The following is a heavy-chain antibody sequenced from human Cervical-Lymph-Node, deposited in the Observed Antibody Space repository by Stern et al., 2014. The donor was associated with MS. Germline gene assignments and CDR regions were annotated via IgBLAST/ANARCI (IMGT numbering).Heavy chain of an antibody. J-gene: IGHJ6*01. V-gene: IGHV1-69*06. Sequence: QVQLGQSGAEVKKPGSSVKVSCKASGDTFTNYAISWVRQATGQGPEWMGGITPVFNSADYAHKFQGRLTITADKSRSTAYMELSSLTSEDTAVYYCAREVGSLAMDVWGQGTTVIVSS. CDR2: ITPVFNSA. CDR3: AREVGSLAMDV. CDR1: GDTFTNYA. D-gene: IGHD1-1*01.